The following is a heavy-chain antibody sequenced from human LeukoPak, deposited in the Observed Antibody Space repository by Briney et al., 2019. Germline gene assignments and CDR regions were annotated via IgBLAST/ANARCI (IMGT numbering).Heavy chain of an antibody. D-gene: IGHD6-19*01. Sequence: GGSLRLSCEASGFASTTYAMTWVRQAPGKGLEWVSLIGGSGGSTNYANSVKGRFTISRDNSKNTLYLHMNSLRAEDTAVYYCAKDAGVAGRIRAFDYWGQGTLVTVSS. CDR3: AKDAGVAGRIRAFDY. J-gene: IGHJ4*02. V-gene: IGHV3-23*01. CDR1: GFASTTYA. CDR2: IGGSGGST.